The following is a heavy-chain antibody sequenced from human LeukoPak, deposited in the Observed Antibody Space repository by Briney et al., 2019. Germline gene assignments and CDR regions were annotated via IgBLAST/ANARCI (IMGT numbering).Heavy chain of an antibody. CDR1: GYTFTNYG. J-gene: IGHJ4*02. V-gene: IGHV1-18*01. CDR2: ISVYNGNT. CDR3: ARNKEGKSLDY. Sequence: ALVKVSCKASGYTFTNYGISWVRQAPGQGLEWMGWISVYNGNTNYAQKFQGRVTMTRDTSISTAYMELSRLRFDDTAVYYCARNKEGKSLDYWGQGTLVTVSS.